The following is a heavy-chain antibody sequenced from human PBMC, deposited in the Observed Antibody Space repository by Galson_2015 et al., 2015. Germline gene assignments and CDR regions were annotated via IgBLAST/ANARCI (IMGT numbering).Heavy chain of an antibody. CDR2: IIPIFGTA. CDR3: ARAHTRCLGELSFCLSSYGMDV. D-gene: IGHD3-16*02. CDR1: GGTFSSYA. Sequence: SVKVSCKASGGTFSSYAISWVRQAPGQGLEWMGGIIPIFGTANYAQKFQGRVTITADESTSTAYMELSSLRSEDTAVYYCARAHTRCLGELSFCLSSYGMDVWGQGTTVTVSS. J-gene: IGHJ6*02. V-gene: IGHV1-69*13.